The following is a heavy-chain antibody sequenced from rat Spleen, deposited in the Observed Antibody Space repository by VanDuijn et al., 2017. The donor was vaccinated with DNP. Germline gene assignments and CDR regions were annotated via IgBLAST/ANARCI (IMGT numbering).Heavy chain of an antibody. CDR3: PRPYYFDY. Sequence: EVQLVESGGGLVQPGRSLKLSCAASGFTFSDYNMAWVRQAPKKGLEWVATISYDGSSTYYRDSVKGRFTISRDNAKSTLYLQMDSLRSEDTATYYYPRPYYFDYCRQVFMVTFSS. CDR2: ISYDGSST. V-gene: IGHV5-7*01. J-gene: IGHJ2*01. CDR1: GFTFSDYN.